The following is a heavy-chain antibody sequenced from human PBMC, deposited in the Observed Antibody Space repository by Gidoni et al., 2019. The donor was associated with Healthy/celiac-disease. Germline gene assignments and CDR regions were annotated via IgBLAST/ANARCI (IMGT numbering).Heavy chain of an antibody. Sequence: STYYNPSLKSRVTISVDTSKNQFSLKLSPVTAADTAVYYCARLNWFDPWGQGTLVTVSS. CDR3: ARLNWFDP. V-gene: IGHV4-39*01. J-gene: IGHJ5*02. CDR2: ST.